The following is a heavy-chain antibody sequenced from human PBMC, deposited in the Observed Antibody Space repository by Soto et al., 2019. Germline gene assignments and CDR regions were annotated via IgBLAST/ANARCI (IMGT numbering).Heavy chain of an antibody. J-gene: IGHJ5*02. V-gene: IGHV4-31*03. Sequence: PSETLSLTCTVSGGSISSGGYYWSWIRQHPGKGLEWIGYIYYSGSTYYNPSLKSRVTISVDTSKNQFSLKLSSVTAADTAVYYCARDLGDYGGLWFDPWGQGTLVTVSS. CDR3: ARDLGDYGGLWFDP. D-gene: IGHD4-17*01. CDR2: IYYSGST. CDR1: GGSISSGGYY.